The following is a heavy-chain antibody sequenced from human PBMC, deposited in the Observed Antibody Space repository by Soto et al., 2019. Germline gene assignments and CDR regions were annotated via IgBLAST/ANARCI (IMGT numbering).Heavy chain of an antibody. J-gene: IGHJ4*02. Sequence: GGSLRLSCASSGFTFSSYAMIWVRQAPGKGLEWVSAISGSGGSTYYADSVKGRFTISRDNSKNTLYLQMNSLRAEDTAVYYCAKLDSSGWYYFDYWGQGTLVTVSS. V-gene: IGHV3-23*01. CDR1: GFTFSSYA. CDR2: ISGSGGST. CDR3: AKLDSSGWYYFDY. D-gene: IGHD6-19*01.